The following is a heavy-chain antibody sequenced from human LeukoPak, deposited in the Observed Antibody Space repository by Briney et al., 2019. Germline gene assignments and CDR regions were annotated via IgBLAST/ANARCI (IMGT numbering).Heavy chain of an antibody. Sequence: PSETLSLTCTVSGGSISSYYWSWIRQPPGKGLEWIGNIYYSGSTNYNPSLKSRVTISVDTSKNQFSLKLSSVTAADTAVYYCARDQYYYGSGSYGLDYWGQGTLVTVSS. CDR3: ARDQYYYGSGSYGLDY. V-gene: IGHV4-59*12. D-gene: IGHD3-10*01. CDR2: IYYSGST. CDR1: GGSISSYY. J-gene: IGHJ4*02.